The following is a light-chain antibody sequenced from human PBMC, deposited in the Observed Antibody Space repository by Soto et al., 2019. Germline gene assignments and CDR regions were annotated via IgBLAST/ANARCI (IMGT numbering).Light chain of an antibody. CDR3: TSYAGGNNV. CDR1: SSDVGGYNY. V-gene: IGLV2-8*01. CDR2: EGN. J-gene: IGLJ1*01. Sequence: QSALTQPPSASGSPGQSVTISCTGTSSDVGGYNYVSWYQQHPGKVPKLMVYEGNKRPSGVPDRFSGSKSGNTASLTVAGLQAEDEADYYCTSYAGGNNVCGTGTKLTVL.